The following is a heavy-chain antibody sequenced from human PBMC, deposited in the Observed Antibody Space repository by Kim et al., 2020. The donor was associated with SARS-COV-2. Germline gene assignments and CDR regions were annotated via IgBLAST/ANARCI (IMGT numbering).Heavy chain of an antibody. CDR1: GGSISSSSYY. Sequence: SETLSLTCTVSGGSISSSSYYWGWIRQPPGKGLEWIGSIYYSGSTYYNPSLKSRVTISVDTSKNQFSLKLSSVTAADTAVYYCARLGRIAVAGVDYWGQGTLVTVSS. CDR3: ARLGRIAVAGVDY. D-gene: IGHD6-19*01. V-gene: IGHV4-39*01. J-gene: IGHJ4*02. CDR2: IYYSGST.